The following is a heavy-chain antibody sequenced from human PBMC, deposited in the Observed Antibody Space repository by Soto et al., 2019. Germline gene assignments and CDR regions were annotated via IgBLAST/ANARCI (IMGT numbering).Heavy chain of an antibody. J-gene: IGHJ5*02. V-gene: IGHV3-23*01. D-gene: IGHD2-8*01. CDR1: GFTFSSYA. Sequence: EVQLLESGGGLVQPGGSLRLSCAASGFTFSSYAMSWVRQAPGKGLEWVSAISGSGGSTYYADSVKGRFTISRDNSKNTVYLQMNSLRAEDTDVCYCAKEGIVLMVYAGNRFDPWGQGSLVTVSS. CDR3: AKEGIVLMVYAGNRFDP. CDR2: ISGSGGST.